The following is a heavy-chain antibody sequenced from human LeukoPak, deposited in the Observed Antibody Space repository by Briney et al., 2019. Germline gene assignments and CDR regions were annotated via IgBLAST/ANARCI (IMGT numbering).Heavy chain of an antibody. CDR3: ARTTLGAFDI. CDR2: IYYSGST. J-gene: IGHJ3*02. Sequence: SETLSLTCTVSGGSISSYYWSWIRQPPGKGLEWIGYIYYSGSTYYNPSLKSRVTISVDTSKNQFSLKLSSVTAADTAVYYCARTTLGAFDIWGQGTMVTVSS. D-gene: IGHD1-26*01. CDR1: GGSISSYY. V-gene: IGHV4-59*08.